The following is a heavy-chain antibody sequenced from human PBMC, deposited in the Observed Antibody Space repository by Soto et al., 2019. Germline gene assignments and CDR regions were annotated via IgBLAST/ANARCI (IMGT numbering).Heavy chain of an antibody. V-gene: IGHV1-46*03. CDR1: GYTFTINY. Sequence: ASVKVSCKASGYTFTINYMHWVRQAPGQGLEWMGIINPSGGSTSYAQKFQGRVTMTRDTSTSTVYMELSSLRSEDTAVYYCARFTYYSRVAYYYYGMDVWGQGTTVTVSS. CDR3: ARFTYYSRVAYYYYGMDV. J-gene: IGHJ6*02. D-gene: IGHD3-10*01. CDR2: INPSGGST.